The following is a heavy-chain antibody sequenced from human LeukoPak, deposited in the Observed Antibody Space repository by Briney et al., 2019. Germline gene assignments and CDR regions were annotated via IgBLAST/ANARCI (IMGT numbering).Heavy chain of an antibody. CDR3: ATDRKVGTWDPRFNY. Sequence: GGSLRLSCSASGFTFSDYWMMWVRQAPGKGLEWVGNIRQDDSEKNYVDSVKGRFAISRDNAKFSLYLQMNSLRAEDTAIYYCATDRKVGTWDPRFNYWGQGTLVTVSS. V-gene: IGHV3-7*01. CDR2: IRQDDSEK. D-gene: IGHD4-23*01. J-gene: IGHJ4*02. CDR1: GFTFSDYW.